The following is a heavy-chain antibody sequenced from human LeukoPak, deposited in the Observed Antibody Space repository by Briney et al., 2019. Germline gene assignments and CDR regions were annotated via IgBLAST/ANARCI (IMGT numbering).Heavy chain of an antibody. CDR2: IYYGGNT. D-gene: IGHD1-20*01. CDR1: GGSISSSNYY. J-gene: IGHJ4*02. V-gene: IGHV4-39*01. CDR3: ARHPACTTITHGSLYF. Sequence: SETLSLTCTVSGGSISSSNYYWGWIRQPPGKGLEWIGSIYYGGNTNYNPSLKSRVTLSVDTSKNQFSLKVSSLTAADMAVYYCARHPACTTITHGSLYFSGRGTQVTVSS.